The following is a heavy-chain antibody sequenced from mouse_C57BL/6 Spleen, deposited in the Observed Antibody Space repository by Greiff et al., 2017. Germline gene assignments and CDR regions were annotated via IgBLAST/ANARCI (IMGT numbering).Heavy chain of an antibody. CDR3: TDYEGFAY. CDR2: IDPENGDT. J-gene: IGHJ3*01. D-gene: IGHD1-1*01. V-gene: IGHV14-4*01. CDR1: GFNIKDDY. Sequence: EVKLEESGAELVRPGASVKLSCTASGFNIKDDYMHWVKQRPEQGLEWIGWIDPENGDTEYASKFQGKATITADTSSNTAYLQLSSLTSEDTAVYYCTDYEGFAYWGQGTLVTVSA.